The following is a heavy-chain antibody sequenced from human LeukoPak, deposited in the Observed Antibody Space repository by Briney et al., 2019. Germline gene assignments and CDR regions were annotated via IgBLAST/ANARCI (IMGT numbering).Heavy chain of an antibody. CDR3: ARDPGDYYGSGSSDAFDI. CDR2: IWYDGSNK. V-gene: IGHV3-33*08. J-gene: IGHJ3*02. Sequence: AGGSLRLSCAASGFTLRSYGMHWVRQAPGKGLEWVAVIWYDGSNKYYADSVKGRFTISRDNSKNTLYLQMNSLRAEDTAVYYCARDPGDYYGSGSSDAFDIWGQGTMVTVSS. D-gene: IGHD3-10*01. CDR1: GFTLRSYG.